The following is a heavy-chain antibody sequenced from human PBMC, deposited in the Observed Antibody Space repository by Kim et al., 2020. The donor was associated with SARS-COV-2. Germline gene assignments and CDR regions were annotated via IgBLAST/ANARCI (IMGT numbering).Heavy chain of an antibody. J-gene: IGHJ4*02. CDR1: GFTFSSYW. CDR2: INSDGSST. Sequence: GGSLRLSCAASGFTFSSYWMHWVRQAPGKGLVWVSRINSDGSSTSYADSVKGRFTISRDNAKNTLYLQMNSLRAEDTAVYYCALWFGEPWGFDYWGQGTLGSVSS. CDR3: ALWFGEPWGFDY. D-gene: IGHD3-10*01. V-gene: IGHV3-74*01.